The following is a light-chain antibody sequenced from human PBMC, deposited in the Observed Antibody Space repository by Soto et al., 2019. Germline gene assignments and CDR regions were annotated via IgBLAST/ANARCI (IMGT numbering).Light chain of an antibody. Sequence: EIVMTQSPATLSVSPGETASLSCRASNSISSNLAWYQQKPGQPPRLLIYGASTRATGIPARFSGSGSGTEFTLTIRSLQSEDLAVYYCQHNSTWLPYTFGQGNKLQI. CDR1: NSISSN. V-gene: IGKV3-15*01. J-gene: IGKJ2*01. CDR3: QHNSTWLPYT. CDR2: GAS.